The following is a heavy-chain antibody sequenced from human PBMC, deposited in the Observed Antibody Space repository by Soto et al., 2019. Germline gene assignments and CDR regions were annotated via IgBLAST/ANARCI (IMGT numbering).Heavy chain of an antibody. V-gene: IGHV1-46*01. Sequence: QVQLVQSGAEVKKPGASVKVSCKASGYTFTSYYMHWVRQAPGQGLEWMAIINPTDGSTRYAQKFQGRGSVTRDPSPSTVYRDLGSLRSEDTAVYYCAGELAISSTFEYWGQGPLVTVSS. D-gene: IGHD6-6*01. J-gene: IGHJ4*02. CDR3: AGELAISSTFEY. CDR2: INPTDGST. CDR1: GYTFTSYY.